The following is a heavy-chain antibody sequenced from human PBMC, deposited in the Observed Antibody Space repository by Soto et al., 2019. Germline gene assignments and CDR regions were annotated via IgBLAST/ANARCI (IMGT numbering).Heavy chain of an antibody. V-gene: IGHV3-74*01. CDR2: INDNGRSI. CDR1: GFTFSNYW. CDR3: ARDPHGLDV. J-gene: IGHJ6*02. Sequence: EVQLVESGGGSVQPGGSLRLSCAASGFTFSNYWMHWVRQGPGKGLEWVSRINDNGRSISYAGSVKGRFTISRDNAKNTLYMEMRNLRADDTAVYYCARDPHGLDVWGQGTTVTVSS.